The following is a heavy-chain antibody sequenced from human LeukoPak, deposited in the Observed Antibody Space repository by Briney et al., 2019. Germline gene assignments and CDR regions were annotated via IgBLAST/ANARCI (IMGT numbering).Heavy chain of an antibody. J-gene: IGHJ3*02. CDR1: GFTFSHYA. Sequence: GGSLRLSCAASGFTFSHYAMHWVRQAPGKGLEYVSAISSNGGSTYYANSVKGRFTISRDNSKNTLYLQVGSLRAEDMGVYYCARDSITVSVGAFDIWGQGTMVIVSS. CDR3: ARDSITVSVGAFDI. D-gene: IGHD2-2*01. V-gene: IGHV3-64*01. CDR2: ISSNGGST.